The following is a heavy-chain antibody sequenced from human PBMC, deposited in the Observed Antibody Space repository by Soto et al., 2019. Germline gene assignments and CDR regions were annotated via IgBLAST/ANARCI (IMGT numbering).Heavy chain of an antibody. D-gene: IGHD2-15*01. Sequence: QVQLVESGGGVVQPGRSLRLSCAASGFTFSNNGMHWVRQAPGKGLEWVAVIWYDGINKDYADSVKGRFIISRDNSKNTVYLQMNSLRAEDTAVYYCERDRVQMVDGLDVWGQGTTVTVSS. CDR1: GFTFSNNG. CDR2: IWYDGINK. CDR3: ERDRVQMVDGLDV. V-gene: IGHV3-33*01. J-gene: IGHJ6*02.